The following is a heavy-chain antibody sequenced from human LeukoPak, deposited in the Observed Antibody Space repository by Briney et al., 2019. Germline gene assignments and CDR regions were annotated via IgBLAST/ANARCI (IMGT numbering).Heavy chain of an antibody. CDR3: ARVSSSWYDAFDI. CDR1: GFTFGDHV. CDR2: IRSKAYGGTT. V-gene: IGHV3-49*04. J-gene: IGHJ3*02. D-gene: IGHD6-13*01. Sequence: GGSLRLSCTASGFTFGDHVMSWVRQAPGKGLEWVGFIRSKAYGGTTKNAASVKGRFTISRDDSRSIAYLQMNSLRAEDTAVYYCARVSSSWYDAFDIWGQGTMVTVSS.